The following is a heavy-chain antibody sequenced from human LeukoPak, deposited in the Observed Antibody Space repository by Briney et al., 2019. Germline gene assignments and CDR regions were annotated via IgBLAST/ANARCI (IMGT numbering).Heavy chain of an antibody. V-gene: IGHV4-39*06. D-gene: IGHD7-27*01. CDR1: GGSISSSSYY. CDR3: ARATRRDWGQYYFDY. CDR2: INHSRTT. Sequence: PSETLSLTCTVSGGSISSSSYYWSWIRQSPGKGLEWIGEINHSRTTNCNPSLKSRVTISVDTSKNQFPLKLTSVTAADTAVYYCARATRRDWGQYYFDYWGQGTLVTVSS. J-gene: IGHJ4*02.